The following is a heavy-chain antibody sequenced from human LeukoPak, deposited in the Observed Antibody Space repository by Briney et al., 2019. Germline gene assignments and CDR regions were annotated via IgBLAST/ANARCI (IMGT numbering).Heavy chain of an antibody. CDR3: ARDLRPSMVRGVHPDY. Sequence: ASVKVSCKASGYTFTSYGISWVRQAPGQGLEWMGWISAYNGNTNYAQKLQGRVTMTTDTSTSTAYMELRSLRSDDTAVYYCARDLRPSMVRGVHPDYWGQGTLVTVSS. CDR1: GYTFTSYG. J-gene: IGHJ4*02. D-gene: IGHD3-10*01. V-gene: IGHV1-18*01. CDR2: ISAYNGNT.